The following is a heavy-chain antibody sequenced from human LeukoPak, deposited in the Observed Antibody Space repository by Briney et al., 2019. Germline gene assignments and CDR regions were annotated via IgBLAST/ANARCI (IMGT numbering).Heavy chain of an antibody. Sequence: TLSLTCAVSGGSISSGGYSWSWIRQPPGKALEWLALIYWDDDKRYSPSLKSRLTITKDTSKNQVVLTMTNMDPVDTATYYCAHRNYYYDSSGYAFDYWGQGTLVTVSS. J-gene: IGHJ4*02. CDR2: IYWDDDK. V-gene: IGHV2-5*08. CDR1: GGSISSGGYS. CDR3: AHRNYYYDSSGYAFDY. D-gene: IGHD3-22*01.